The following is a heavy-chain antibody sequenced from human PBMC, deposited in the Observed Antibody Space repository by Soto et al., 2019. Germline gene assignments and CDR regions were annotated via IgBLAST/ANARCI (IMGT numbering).Heavy chain of an antibody. J-gene: IGHJ5*02. CDR1: GGSISSYY. CDR3: ARPFGDHPKDYWFDP. CDR2: IYYSGST. V-gene: IGHV4-59*08. Sequence: SETLSLTCTVSGGSISSYYWSWIRQPPGKGLEWIGYIYYSGSTNYNPSLKSRVTISVDTSKNQFSLKLSSVTAADTAVYYCARPFGDHPKDYWFDPWGQGTLVTVSS. D-gene: IGHD3-16*01.